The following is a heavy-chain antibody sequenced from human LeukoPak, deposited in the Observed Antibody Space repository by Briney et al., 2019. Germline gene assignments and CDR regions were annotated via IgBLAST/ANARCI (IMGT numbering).Heavy chain of an antibody. CDR1: GGSISSYY. CDR2: IYHTGSA. Sequence: SETLSLTCTVSGGSISSYYWSWIRLPPGKGLEWIGYIYHTGSAYYNPSLKSRVTTSLDRSKNHFSLKLDSVTAADTAVYYCTSAIFGVVFIPSWGQGILVTVSS. V-gene: IGHV4-59*12. CDR3: TSAIFGVVFIPS. D-gene: IGHD3-3*01. J-gene: IGHJ5*02.